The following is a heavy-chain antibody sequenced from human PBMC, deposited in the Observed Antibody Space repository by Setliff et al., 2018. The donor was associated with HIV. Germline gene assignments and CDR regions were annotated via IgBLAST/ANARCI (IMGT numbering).Heavy chain of an antibody. CDR2: IKQDGSEK. Sequence: GGSLRLSCVASGFTFSDYELNWVRQAPGKRPEWVANIKQDGSEKNYMDSVKGRFTISRDNAKNSLYLQMNSLRVEDTAVYYCATDCAVVGGTGSLDSWGQGTLVTVSS. J-gene: IGHJ4*02. D-gene: IGHD1-26*01. CDR1: GFTFSDYE. V-gene: IGHV3-7*03. CDR3: ATDCAVVGGTGSLDS.